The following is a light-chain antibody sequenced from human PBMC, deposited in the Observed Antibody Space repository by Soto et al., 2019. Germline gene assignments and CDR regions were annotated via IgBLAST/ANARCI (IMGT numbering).Light chain of an antibody. J-gene: IGKJ1*01. V-gene: IGKV3-20*01. CDR1: QSVSSRS. CDR2: GAS. Sequence: ENVLTPSPGTLSLSPGERTPLSCRASQSVSSRSLAWYQQKPGQAPRLLIYGASNRATGIPDRFSGSGSGTDFTLTISRLEPEDFAVYYCQQYGSSGTFGQGTKVDIK. CDR3: QQYGSSGT.